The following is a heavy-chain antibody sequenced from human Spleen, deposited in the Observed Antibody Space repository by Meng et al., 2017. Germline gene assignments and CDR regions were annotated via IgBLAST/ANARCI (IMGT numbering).Heavy chain of an antibody. Sequence: VQLQPPGPGLVKPSQTLSLTCTVSGGSISSGGYYWSWIRQHPGKGLEWIGYIYYSGSTYYNPSLKSRVTISVDTSKNQFSLKLSSVTAADTAVYYCARALFSGGSCYSNWGQGTLVTVSS. CDR3: ARALFSGGSCYSN. CDR1: GGSISSGGYY. V-gene: IGHV4-31*03. J-gene: IGHJ4*02. CDR2: IYYSGST. D-gene: IGHD2-15*01.